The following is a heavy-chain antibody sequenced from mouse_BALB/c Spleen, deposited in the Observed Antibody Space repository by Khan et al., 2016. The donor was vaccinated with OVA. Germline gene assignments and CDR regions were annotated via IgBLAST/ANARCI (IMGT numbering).Heavy chain of an antibody. Sequence: VQLQESGAELARPGASVKMSCKASGYTFTNYTIHWVKQRPGQGLEWIGYINPSSGYTNYNQNYNDKATLTTDRSSSTAYMQLSRLTSDKSAVYYCVRIPIPQYHFDYWGQGTTLTVSS. CDR3: VRIPIPQYHFDY. J-gene: IGHJ2*01. V-gene: IGHV1-4*01. CDR1: GYTFTNYT. CDR2: INPSSGYT.